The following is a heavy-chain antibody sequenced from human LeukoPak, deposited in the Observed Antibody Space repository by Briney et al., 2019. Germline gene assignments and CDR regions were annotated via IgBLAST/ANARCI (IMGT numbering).Heavy chain of an antibody. CDR2: IIPILGIA. J-gene: IGHJ4*02. CDR3: ARGSPGQLSSIFDY. Sequence: ASVTVSCKASGGTFSSYAISWVRQAPGQGLEWMGRIIPILGIANYAQKFQGRVTLTADKSTSTAYMELSSLRSEDTAVYYCARGSPGQLSSIFDYWGQGTLVTVSS. D-gene: IGHD2-2*01. V-gene: IGHV1-69*04. CDR1: GGTFSSYA.